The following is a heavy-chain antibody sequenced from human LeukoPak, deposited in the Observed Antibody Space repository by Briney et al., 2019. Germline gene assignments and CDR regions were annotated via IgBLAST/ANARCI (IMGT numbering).Heavy chain of an antibody. CDR3: ARYYYGSGTSFDP. D-gene: IGHD3-10*01. V-gene: IGHV3-7*01. CDR2: IKQDGSEK. J-gene: IGHJ5*02. Sequence: GGSLRLSCAASGFTFSSYSMNWVRQAPGKGLEWVANIKQDGSEKHYVDSVKGRFTISRDNAKNSLYLQMSSLRAEDTAVYYCARYYYGSGTSFDPWGQGTLVTVSS. CDR1: GFTFSSYS.